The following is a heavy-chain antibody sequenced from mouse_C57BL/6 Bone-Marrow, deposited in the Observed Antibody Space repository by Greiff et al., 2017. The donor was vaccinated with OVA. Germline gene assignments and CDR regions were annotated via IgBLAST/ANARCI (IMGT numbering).Heavy chain of an antibody. CDR2: IYPRSGNT. D-gene: IGHD2-5*01. Sequence: QVQLQQSGAELARPGASVKLSCKASGYTFTSYGISWVKQRTGQGLEWIGEIYPRSGNTYYNEKFKGKATLTADKSSSTAYMELRSLTSEDSAVYFCARSGAYYSNYGAMDYWGQGTSVTVSS. V-gene: IGHV1-81*01. CDR1: GYTFTSYG. J-gene: IGHJ4*01. CDR3: ARSGAYYSNYGAMDY.